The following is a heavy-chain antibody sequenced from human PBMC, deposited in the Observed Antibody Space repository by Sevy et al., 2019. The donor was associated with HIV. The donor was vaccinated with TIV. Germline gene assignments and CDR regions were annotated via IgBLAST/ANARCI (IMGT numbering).Heavy chain of an antibody. V-gene: IGHV3-48*01. Sequence: GGSLRLSCVASGFTFSSFGMNWVRQAPGKGLEWISYISHSTNTRLYAASVTGRFSISRDNARNSLYLQMNSLRAEDTAVYYCARESYFYDTTTFPENDYWGRGTLVTV. D-gene: IGHD3-22*01. CDR1: GFTFSSFG. CDR2: ISHSTNTR. J-gene: IGHJ4*02. CDR3: ARESYFYDTTTFPENDY.